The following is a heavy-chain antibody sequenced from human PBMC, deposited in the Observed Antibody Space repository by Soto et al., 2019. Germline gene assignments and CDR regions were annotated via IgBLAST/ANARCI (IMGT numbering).Heavy chain of an antibody. D-gene: IGHD3-22*01. CDR2: ISYDGSNK. J-gene: IGHJ6*02. CDR1: GFTFSSYG. CDR3: SKYYHYYDSSGYYPTYYYYGMDV. V-gene: IGHV3-30*18. Sequence: PGGSLRLSCAASGFTFSSYGMHWVRQAPGKGLEWVAVISYDGSNKYYADSVKGRFTISRDNSKNTLYLQMNSLRAEDTAVYYCSKYYHYYDSSGYYPTYYYYGMDVWGQGTTVTVSS.